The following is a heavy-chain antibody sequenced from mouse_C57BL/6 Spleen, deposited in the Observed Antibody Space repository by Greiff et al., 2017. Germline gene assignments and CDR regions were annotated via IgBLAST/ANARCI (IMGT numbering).Heavy chain of an antibody. V-gene: IGHV1-85*01. CDR2: IYPRDGST. CDR1: GYTFTSYD. J-gene: IGHJ1*03. Sequence: QVQLQQSGPELVKPGASVKLSCKASGYTFTSYDINWVKQRPGQGLEWIGWIYPRDGSTKYNEKFKGKDTLTVDTSSSTAYMELQSLTSEDSAVYFCARSTVVARGYFDVWGTGTTVTVSS. CDR3: ARSTVVARGYFDV. D-gene: IGHD1-1*01.